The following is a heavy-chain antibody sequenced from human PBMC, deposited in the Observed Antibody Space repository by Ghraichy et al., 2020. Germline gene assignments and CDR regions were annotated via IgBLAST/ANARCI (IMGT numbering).Heavy chain of an antibody. J-gene: IGHJ5*02. CDR3: ARRKNIYWSNWFDP. CDR1: GGSFSGYY. CDR2: INHSGST. V-gene: IGHV4-34*01. Sequence: SQTLSLTCAVYGGSFSGYYWSWIRQPPGKGLEWIGEINHSGSTNYNPSLKSRVTISVDTSKNQFSLKLSSVTAADTAVYYCARRKNIYWSNWFDPWGQGTLVTVSS. D-gene: IGHD5-12*01.